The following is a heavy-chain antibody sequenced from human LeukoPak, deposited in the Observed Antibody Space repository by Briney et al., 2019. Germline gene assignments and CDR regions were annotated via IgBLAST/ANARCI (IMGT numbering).Heavy chain of an antibody. Sequence: GGSLRLSCAASGFTFSSYGMHWVRQAPGKGLEWVAVISYDGSNKYYADSVKGRFTISRDNSKNTLYLQMNSLRAEDTAVYYCARDRWGYGMDVWGQGTRVIVSS. CDR2: ISYDGSNK. CDR3: ARDRWGYGMDV. D-gene: IGHD3-16*01. J-gene: IGHJ6*02. V-gene: IGHV3-30*03. CDR1: GFTFSSYG.